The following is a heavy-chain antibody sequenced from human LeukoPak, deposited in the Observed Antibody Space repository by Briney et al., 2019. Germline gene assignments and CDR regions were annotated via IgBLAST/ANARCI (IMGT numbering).Heavy chain of an antibody. CDR3: AEDTNYYDTSGPLDY. V-gene: IGHV3-30*18. CDR1: GFTFSSYG. Sequence: GGSLRLSCAASGFTFSSYGMHWVRQAPGKGLEWVALISYDGSNKYYADSVKGRFTISRDNSKNTLYLQVNSLRAEDTAVYYCAEDTNYYDTSGPLDYWGQGTLVTVSS. J-gene: IGHJ4*02. D-gene: IGHD3-22*01. CDR2: ISYDGSNK.